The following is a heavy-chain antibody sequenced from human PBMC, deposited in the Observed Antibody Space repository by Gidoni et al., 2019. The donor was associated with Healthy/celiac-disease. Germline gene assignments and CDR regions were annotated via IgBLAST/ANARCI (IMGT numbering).Heavy chain of an antibody. V-gene: IGHV3-23*01. J-gene: IGHJ5*02. Sequence: EVQLLESGGGLVQPGWSLSLSCAASGFTFRSYAMSWVRQAPGKGLEWVSAIRGSGGSTYYADSGKGRFTISRDKSKNTLYLQMNSLRAEDTAVYYCAKGEKSSSWYNWFDPWGQGTLVTVSS. CDR3: AKGEKSSSWYNWFDP. CDR1: GFTFRSYA. CDR2: IRGSGGST. D-gene: IGHD6-13*01.